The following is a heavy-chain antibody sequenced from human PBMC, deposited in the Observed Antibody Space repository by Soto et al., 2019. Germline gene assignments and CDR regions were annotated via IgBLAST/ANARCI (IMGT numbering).Heavy chain of an antibody. D-gene: IGHD3-10*01. CDR3: ARDDGSGSSLDY. CDR1: GFTFSSYG. J-gene: IGHJ4*02. V-gene: IGHV3-33*01. CDR2: IWYDGSNK. Sequence: GGYLRLSCAASGFTFSSYGIPWDRQAPGKGLEWVAVIWYDGSNKYYADSVKGRFTISRDNSKNTLYLQMNSLRAEDTAVYYYARDDGSGSSLDYWGQGTLVTVSS.